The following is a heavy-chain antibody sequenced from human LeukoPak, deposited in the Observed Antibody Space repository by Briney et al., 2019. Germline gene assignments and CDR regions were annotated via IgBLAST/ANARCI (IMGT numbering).Heavy chain of an antibody. CDR3: ARGSGYYYVFDY. D-gene: IGHD3-22*01. V-gene: IGHV1-69*05. CDR1: GGTFSSYA. Sequence: ASVKVSCKASGGTFSSYAISWVRQPPGQGLEWMGGIIPIFGTANYAQKFQGRVTITTDESTSTAYMELSSLRSEDTAVYYCARGSGYYYVFDYWGQGTLVTVSS. CDR2: IIPIFGTA. J-gene: IGHJ4*02.